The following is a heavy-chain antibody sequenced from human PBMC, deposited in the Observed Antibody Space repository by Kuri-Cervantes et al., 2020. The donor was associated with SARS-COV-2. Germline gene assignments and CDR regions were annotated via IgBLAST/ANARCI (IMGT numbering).Heavy chain of an antibody. D-gene: IGHD1-26*01. CDR3: ARREGGGSYNVAFDI. CDR1: DDSISRGYY. CDR2: IYHSGSI. V-gene: IGHV4-38-2*01. J-gene: IGHJ3*02. Sequence: SETLSLTCAVSDDSISRGYYWGWIRQSPGKGLEWIGSIYHSGSIFYNPSLKSRVTILLDTSKNQFSLKLTSVTAADTAAYYCARREGGGSYNVAFDIWGQGTSVTVSS.